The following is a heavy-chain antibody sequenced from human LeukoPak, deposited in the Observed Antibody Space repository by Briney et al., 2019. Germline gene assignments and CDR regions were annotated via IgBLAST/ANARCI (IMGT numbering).Heavy chain of an antibody. V-gene: IGHV1-2*02. Sequence: GASVKVSCKASGYTFTGYYMHWVRQAPGQGLERMGWINPNSGGTNYAQKFQGRVTMTRDTSISTAYMELSRLRSDDTAVYYCARDWTFRGPGSGWYSGWFDPWGQGTLVTVSS. CDR3: ARDWTFRGPGSGWYSGWFDP. J-gene: IGHJ5*02. CDR1: GYTFTGYY. D-gene: IGHD6-19*01. CDR2: INPNSGGT.